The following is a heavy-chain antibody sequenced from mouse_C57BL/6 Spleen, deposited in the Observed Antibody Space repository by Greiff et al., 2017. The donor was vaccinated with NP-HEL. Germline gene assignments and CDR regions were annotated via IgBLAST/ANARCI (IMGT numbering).Heavy chain of an antibody. D-gene: IGHD2-2*01. J-gene: IGHJ4*01. CDR1: GYTFTSYW. Sequence: QVQLKQPGAELVKPGASVKLSCKASGYTFTSYWMHWVKQRPGRGLEWIGRIDPNSGGTTYNEKFKSKATLTVDKPSSTAYMQLSSLTSEDSAVYYCARSYYGYDNYAMDYWGQGTSVTVSS. CDR3: ARSYYGYDNYAMDY. V-gene: IGHV1-72*01. CDR2: IDPNSGGT.